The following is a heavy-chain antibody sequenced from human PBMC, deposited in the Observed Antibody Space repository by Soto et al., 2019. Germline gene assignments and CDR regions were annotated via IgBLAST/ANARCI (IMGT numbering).Heavy chain of an antibody. CDR1: GFTFSNYG. J-gene: IGHJ4*02. CDR3: AKDGAPRYCSRSSCHPAGAY. D-gene: IGHD2-15*01. V-gene: IGHV3-30*02. Sequence: PGGSLRLSCAASGFTFSNYGLHWVRQAPGKGLDWVSFISFDGSHKYYADSVKGRFTISRDNSNNMLYLQMDSLTTEDTAVYYCAKDGAPRYCSRSSCHPAGAYWGQGTLVTVSS. CDR2: ISFDGSHK.